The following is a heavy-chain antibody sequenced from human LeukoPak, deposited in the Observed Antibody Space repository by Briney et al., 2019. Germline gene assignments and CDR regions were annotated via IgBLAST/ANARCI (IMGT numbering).Heavy chain of an antibody. CDR1: GFTFSDYY. Sequence: PGGSLRLSCAASGFTFSDYYMSWIRQAPGKGLEWVSYISSSGSTIYYADSVKGRFTISRDNSKNTLYLQMNSLRAEDTAVYYCAKDAWYSSLLARWFDPWGQGTLVTVSS. D-gene: IGHD6-13*01. V-gene: IGHV3-11*01. CDR3: AKDAWYSSLLARWFDP. J-gene: IGHJ5*02. CDR2: ISSSGSTI.